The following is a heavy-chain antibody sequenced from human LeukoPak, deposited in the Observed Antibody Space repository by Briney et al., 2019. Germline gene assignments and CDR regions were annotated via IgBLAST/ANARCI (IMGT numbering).Heavy chain of an antibody. Sequence: PGRSLRPSCAASGFTFSSYGMHWVRQAPGKGLEWVAVISYDGSNKYYADSVKGRFTISRDNSKNTLYLQMNSLRAEDTAVYYCARDKTHDYGDSYFEYWGQGTLVTVSS. D-gene: IGHD4-17*01. CDR2: ISYDGSNK. V-gene: IGHV3-30*03. CDR1: GFTFSSYG. CDR3: ARDKTHDYGDSYFEY. J-gene: IGHJ4*02.